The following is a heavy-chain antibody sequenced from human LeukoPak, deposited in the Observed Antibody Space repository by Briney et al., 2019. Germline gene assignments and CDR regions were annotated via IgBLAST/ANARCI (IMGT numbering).Heavy chain of an antibody. Sequence: ASVKVSCKASDYTFTSYGISWVRQAPGQGLEWMGWISAYNGNTDYAQKFQGRVTMTTDTPTSTAYMELRSLRSDDTAVYYCARVGSYCTSISCFDYWGQGTLVTVSS. D-gene: IGHD2-2*01. V-gene: IGHV1-18*01. J-gene: IGHJ4*02. CDR3: ARVGSYCTSISCFDY. CDR2: ISAYNGNT. CDR1: DYTFTSYG.